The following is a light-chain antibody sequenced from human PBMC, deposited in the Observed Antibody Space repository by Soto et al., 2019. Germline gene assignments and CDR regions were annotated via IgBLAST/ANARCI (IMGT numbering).Light chain of an antibody. CDR1: QSKSSW. V-gene: IGKV1-5*03. Sequence: DIQMTQSPSTLSASVGDRVTLTCRASQSKSSWLAWYQQKPGKAPKLLIYKASSLESGVPSRFSGSGSGTEFTLTISSLQPDDFATYYCQQYKSYSPYTFGQGPKVEIK. CDR2: KAS. J-gene: IGKJ2*01. CDR3: QQYKSYSPYT.